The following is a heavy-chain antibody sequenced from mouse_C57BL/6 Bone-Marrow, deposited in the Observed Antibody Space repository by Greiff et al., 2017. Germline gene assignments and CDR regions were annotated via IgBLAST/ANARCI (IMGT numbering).Heavy chain of an antibody. D-gene: IGHD2-3*01. Sequence: DVMLVESGGDLVKPGGSLKLSCAASGFTFSSYGMSWVRQTPDKRLEWVATISSGGSYTYYPDSVKGRFTISRDNAKNTLYLQMSSLKSEDTAMYYCERHDGNYLYWYFDVWGTGTTVTVSS. CDR3: ERHDGNYLYWYFDV. CDR1: GFTFSSYG. V-gene: IGHV5-6*02. J-gene: IGHJ1*03. CDR2: ISSGGSYT.